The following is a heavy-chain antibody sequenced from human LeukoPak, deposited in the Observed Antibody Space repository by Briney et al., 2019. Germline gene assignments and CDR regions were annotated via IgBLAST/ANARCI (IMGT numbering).Heavy chain of an antibody. CDR3: ARVAHWGFTSLPDY. D-gene: IGHD7-27*01. J-gene: IGHJ4*02. CDR1: GGSISSGDYY. Sequence: SETLSLACTVSGGSISSGDYYWSWIRQPPGKGLEWIGYIYYSGSTYYNPSLKSRVTISVDTSKNQFSLKLSSVTAADTAVYYCARVAHWGFTSLPDYWGQGTLVTVSS. CDR2: IYYSGST. V-gene: IGHV4-30-4*01.